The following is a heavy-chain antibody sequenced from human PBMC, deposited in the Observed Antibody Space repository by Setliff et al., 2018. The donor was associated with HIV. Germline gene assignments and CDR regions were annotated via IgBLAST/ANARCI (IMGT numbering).Heavy chain of an antibody. CDR2: IWYDGSNK. Sequence: PGGSLRLSCAASGFTFSSYGMHWVRQAPGKGLQWVAVIWYDGSNKNYANSVKGRFTISRDNSKKTLYLQMSSQRAEDTAVYYCVKDPYGGKGYFQYWGQGTVVTVSS. J-gene: IGHJ1*01. CDR1: GFTFSSYG. V-gene: IGHV3-33*03. D-gene: IGHD4-17*01. CDR3: VKDPYGGKGYFQY.